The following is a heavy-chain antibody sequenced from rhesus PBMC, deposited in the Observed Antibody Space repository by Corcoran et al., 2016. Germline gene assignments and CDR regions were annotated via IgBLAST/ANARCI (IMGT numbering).Heavy chain of an antibody. CDR1: GGSIRGHD. V-gene: IGHV4S5*01. D-gene: IGHD2-39*02. CDR2: GAGRGGSS. Sequence: QVQLQESGPGLVKPSETLSLTCTVSGGSIRGHDCNWIRHPPGRGLEWIGYGAGRGGSSHYNPASKSRVSISTDTSKNQFALKMTSVTAADTAVYYGAKKIPGGGVDWGQGVLVTVSS. CDR3: AKKIPGGGVD. J-gene: IGHJ4*01.